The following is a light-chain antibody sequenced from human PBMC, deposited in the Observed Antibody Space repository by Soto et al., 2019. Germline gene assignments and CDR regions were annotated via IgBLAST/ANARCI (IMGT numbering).Light chain of an antibody. CDR2: ATS. CDR1: QGIYSR. Sequence: DIQMTQSPSSVSASVGDTVTITCRASQGIYSRLAWYRQKPGKAPELLIYATSTLQNGVPSRFSGSGFGTDFTLSISSLQPEDSASYFCQQTDDFPLTFGGGTKV. J-gene: IGKJ4*01. CDR3: QQTDDFPLT. V-gene: IGKV1D-12*01.